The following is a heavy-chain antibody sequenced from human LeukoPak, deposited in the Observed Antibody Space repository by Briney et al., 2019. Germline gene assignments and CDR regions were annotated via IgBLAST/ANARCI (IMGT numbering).Heavy chain of an antibody. J-gene: IGHJ6*02. Sequence: GGSLRLSCAASGFTFSSYGMHWVRQAPGKGLQCVGVIWSDGTNKYYADSVKGRFTISRDNSKNTMYLEMNSLRAEDTAVYYCARWGFGYYDSSALRTSYGMDVWGQGTTVTVSS. D-gene: IGHD3-22*01. CDR1: GFTFSSYG. V-gene: IGHV3-33*01. CDR2: IWSDGTNK. CDR3: ARWGFGYYDSSALRTSYGMDV.